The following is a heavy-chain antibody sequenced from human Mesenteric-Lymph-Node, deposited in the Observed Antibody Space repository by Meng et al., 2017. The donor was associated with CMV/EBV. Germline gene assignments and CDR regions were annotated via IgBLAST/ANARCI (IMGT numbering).Heavy chain of an antibody. CDR3: ARAAVVGPPTRANVGYFDY. CDR2: MSFDGSYN. D-gene: IGHD2-15*01. Sequence: GGSLRLSCAASGFNFGAYAMHWVRQAPGKGLEWVAGMSFDGSYNHYADSVRGRFTISSDNSKNTLYLEVDALRREDTAVFCCARAAVVGPPTRANVGYFDYWGQGTLLAVSS. CDR1: GFNFGAYA. J-gene: IGHJ4*02. V-gene: IGHV3-30*04.